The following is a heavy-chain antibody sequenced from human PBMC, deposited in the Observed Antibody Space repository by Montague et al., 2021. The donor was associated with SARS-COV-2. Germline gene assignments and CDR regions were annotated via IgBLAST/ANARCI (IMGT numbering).Heavy chain of an antibody. CDR3: ARGGSYSSGWYGVDYYYGMDV. Sequence: TLSLTCTVSGGSISSGGYDWSWIRQHPGKGLEWIGYIYYSGSTYYNPSLKSRVTISVDTSKNQFSLKLSSVTAADTAVYYCARGGSYSSGWYGVDYYYGMDVWGQGTPVTVSS. V-gene: IGHV4-31*03. J-gene: IGHJ6*02. CDR1: GGSISSGGYD. D-gene: IGHD6-19*01. CDR2: IYYSGST.